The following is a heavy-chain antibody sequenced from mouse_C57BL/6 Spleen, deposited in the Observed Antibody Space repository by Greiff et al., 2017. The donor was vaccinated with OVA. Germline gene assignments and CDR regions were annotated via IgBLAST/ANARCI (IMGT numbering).Heavy chain of an antibody. CDR3: ARAGYYGRAMDY. CDR2: IYPGGGYT. CDR1: GYTFTTYW. J-gene: IGHJ4*01. V-gene: IGHV1-63*01. Sequence: VQLQQSGAELVRPGTSVKMSCKASGYTFTTYWIGWAKQSPGHGLEWIGDIYPGGGYTNYTEKFKGKATLTADKSSSTAYMKFSSLTSEDSAIYYSARAGYYGRAMDYWGQGASVTVSS. D-gene: IGHD1-2*01.